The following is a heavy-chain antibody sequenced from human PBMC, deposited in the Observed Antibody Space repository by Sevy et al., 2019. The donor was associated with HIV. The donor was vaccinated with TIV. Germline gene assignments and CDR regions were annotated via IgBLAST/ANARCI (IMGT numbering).Heavy chain of an antibody. J-gene: IGHJ6*02. CDR3: AKDLRYSYGSVPGGMDD. CDR2: ISGSGGST. Sequence: GGSLRLSCAASGFTFSSYAMSWVRKAPGKGLEWVSAISGSGGSTYYADSVKGRFTISRDNSKNTLYLQMNSLRAADTAVYYCAKDLRYSYGSVPGGMDDWGQGTAVTVSS. CDR1: GFTFSSYA. V-gene: IGHV3-23*01. D-gene: IGHD5-18*01.